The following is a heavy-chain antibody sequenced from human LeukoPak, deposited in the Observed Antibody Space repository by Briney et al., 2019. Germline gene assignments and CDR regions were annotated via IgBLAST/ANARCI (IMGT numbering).Heavy chain of an antibody. CDR2: ISSSSSYI. CDR3: ARDAPAAEIWSGTPGGY. CDR1: GFTFSSYS. V-gene: IGHV3-21*01. Sequence: PGGSLRLSCAASGFTFSSYSMNWVRQAPGKGLEWVSSISSSSSYIYYADSVKGRFTISRDNAKNSLYLQMNSLRAEDTAVYYCARDAPAAEIWSGTPGGYWGQGTLVTVSS. J-gene: IGHJ4*02. D-gene: IGHD3-3*01.